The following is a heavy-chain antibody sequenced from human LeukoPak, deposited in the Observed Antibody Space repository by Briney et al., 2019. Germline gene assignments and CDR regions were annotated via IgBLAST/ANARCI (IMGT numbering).Heavy chain of an antibody. CDR3: AKRVEYSSPGGYFNY. V-gene: IGHV3-23*01. Sequence: GGSLRLSCAASGFTFSNYAMSWVRRAPGKGLEWISAITDGGDTKYYADSVKGRFTISRDNSKNTLDLQMNSLRAEDTAVYYCAKRVEYSSPGGYFNYWGQGILVTVAS. J-gene: IGHJ4*02. D-gene: IGHD6-6*01. CDR1: GFTFSNYA. CDR2: ITDGGDTK.